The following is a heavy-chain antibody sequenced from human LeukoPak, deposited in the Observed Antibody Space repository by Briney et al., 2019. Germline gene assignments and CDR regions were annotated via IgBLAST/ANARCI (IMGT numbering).Heavy chain of an antibody. CDR2: INTYNGNT. CDR3: ARDLGEGARRDLDF. V-gene: IGHV1-18*01. Sequence: GASVKVSCKTSGYRFSDYGISWVRQAPGQGLQWMGWINTYNGNTENAQSLQGRATMTIDTATATAYLELGSLVADDSAVYYCARDLGEGARRDLDFWGQGTLVTVPS. J-gene: IGHJ4*02. CDR1: GYRFSDYG. D-gene: IGHD1-26*01.